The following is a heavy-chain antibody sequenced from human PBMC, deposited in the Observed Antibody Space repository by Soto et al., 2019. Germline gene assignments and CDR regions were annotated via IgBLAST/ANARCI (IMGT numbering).Heavy chain of an antibody. CDR3: ANTPINWNYERNYYGMDV. J-gene: IGHJ6*02. Sequence: RASVKVSCKASGYTFTGYYMHWVRQAPGQGLEWMGWINPNSGGTNYAQKFQGRVTMTRDTSISTAYMELSRLRSDDTAVYYCANTPINWNYERNYYGMDVWGQGTTVTVSS. V-gene: IGHV1-2*02. CDR1: GYTFTGYY. D-gene: IGHD1-7*01. CDR2: INPNSGGT.